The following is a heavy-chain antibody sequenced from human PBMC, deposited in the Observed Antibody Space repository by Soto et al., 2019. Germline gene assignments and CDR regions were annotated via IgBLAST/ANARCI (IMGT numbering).Heavy chain of an antibody. CDR2: IYYSGST. CDR3: ASPELLRFLEWLPNHDAFDI. CDR1: GGSISGGVHY. D-gene: IGHD3-3*01. J-gene: IGHJ3*02. V-gene: IGHV4-39*01. Sequence: SETLSLTCTVSGGSISGGVHYWGWIRQPPGKGLEWIGRIYYSGSTYYNPSLKSRVTISVDTSKNQFSLKLSSVTAADAAVYYCASPELLRFLEWLPNHDAFDIWGQGTMVTVSS.